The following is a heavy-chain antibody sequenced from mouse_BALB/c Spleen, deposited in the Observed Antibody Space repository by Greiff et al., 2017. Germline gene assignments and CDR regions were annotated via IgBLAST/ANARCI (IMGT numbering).Heavy chain of an antibody. CDR1: GYSITSGYY. CDR2: ISYDGSN. D-gene: IGHD2-1*01. V-gene: IGHV3-6*02. CDR3: ADGNYGDYYAMDY. Sequence: EVQLVESGPGLVKPSQSLSLTCSVTGYSITSGYYWNWIRQFPGNKLEWMGYISYDGSNNYNPSLKNRISITRDTSKNQFFLKLNSVTTEDTATYYCADGNYGDYYAMDYWGQGTSVTVSS. J-gene: IGHJ4*01.